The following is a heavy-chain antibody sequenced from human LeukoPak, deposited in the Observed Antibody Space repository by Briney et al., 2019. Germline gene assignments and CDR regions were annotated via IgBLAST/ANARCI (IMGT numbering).Heavy chain of an antibody. Sequence: PGGSLRLSCAASGFTFSSYAMSWARQAPGKGLEWVSGISGSDGTTYYADSVKGRFTTSRDNSRNTLYLQMNSLRAEDTAVYYCAKVDSSGYYSKNFHYWGQGSLVTVSS. D-gene: IGHD3-22*01. J-gene: IGHJ4*02. V-gene: IGHV3-23*01. CDR1: GFTFSSYA. CDR3: AKVDSSGYYSKNFHY. CDR2: ISGSDGTT.